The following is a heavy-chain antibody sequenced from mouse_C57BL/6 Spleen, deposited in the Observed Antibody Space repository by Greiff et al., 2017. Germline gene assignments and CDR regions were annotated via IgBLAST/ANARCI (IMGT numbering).Heavy chain of an antibody. CDR2: ISTGGGST. D-gene: IGHD4-1*01. Sequence: EVKLMESGGGLVQPGGSLKLSCAASGFTFSDYYMYWVRQTPEKRLEWVAYISTGGGSTYYPDTVKGRFTIARDNAKNTLYLQMSRLKSEDTAMYYCARWEEGFAYGGQGTLVTVSA. V-gene: IGHV5-12*01. CDR1: GFTFSDYY. CDR3: ARWEEGFAY. J-gene: IGHJ3*01.